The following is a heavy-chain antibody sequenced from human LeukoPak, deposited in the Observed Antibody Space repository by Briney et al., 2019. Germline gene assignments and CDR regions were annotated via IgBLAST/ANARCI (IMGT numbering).Heavy chain of an antibody. J-gene: IGHJ3*02. Sequence: GGSLRLSCAASGFTFSSYSMNWVRQAPGKGLEWVSSISSSSSYIYYADSLKGRFTISRDNAKNSLYLQMNSLRAEDTAVYYCAREGHPGAFDIWGQGTMVTVSS. CDR2: ISSSSSYI. CDR3: AREGHPGAFDI. V-gene: IGHV3-21*01. CDR1: GFTFSSYS.